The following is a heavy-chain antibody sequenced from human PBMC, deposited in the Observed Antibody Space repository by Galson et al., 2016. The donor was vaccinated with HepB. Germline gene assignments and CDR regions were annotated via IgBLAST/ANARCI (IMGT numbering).Heavy chain of an antibody. CDR2: IIPIFDTR. V-gene: IGHV1-69*06. D-gene: IGHD6-13*01. CDR1: GGTFSNYA. Sequence: SVKVSCKASGGTFSNYAISWVRQAPGQGLEWMGGIIPIFDTRNYAQKFQGRVTITADKATSTAYMALSSLRSEDTAVHYCARDDGRRSWSRAYNYYMDVWGKGTTVTVSS. J-gene: IGHJ6*03. CDR3: ARDDGRRSWSRAYNYYMDV.